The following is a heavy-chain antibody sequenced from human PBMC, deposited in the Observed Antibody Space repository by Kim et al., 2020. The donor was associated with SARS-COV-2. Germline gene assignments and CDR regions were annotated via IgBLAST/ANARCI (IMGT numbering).Heavy chain of an antibody. CDR3: ARQFVDTAIGMGYWYFDL. CDR1: GYSFTSYW. D-gene: IGHD5-18*01. V-gene: IGHV5-10-1*01. J-gene: IGHJ2*01. Sequence: GESLKISCKGSGYSFTSYWISWVRQMPGKGLEWMGRIDPSDSYTNYSPSFQGHVTISADKSISTAYLQWSSLKASDTAMYYCARQFVDTAIGMGYWYFDLWGRGTLVTVSS. CDR2: IDPSDSYT.